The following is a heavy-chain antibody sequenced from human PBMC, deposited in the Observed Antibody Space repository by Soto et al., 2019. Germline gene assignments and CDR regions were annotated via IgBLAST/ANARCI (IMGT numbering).Heavy chain of an antibody. CDR3: ARWLAAAATRFDP. J-gene: IGHJ5*02. CDR1: GGSISSGGYY. V-gene: IGHV4-31*03. CDR2: IYYSGST. D-gene: IGHD6-13*01. Sequence: SETLSLTCTVSGGSISSGGYYWSWIRQHPGKGLEWIGYIYYSGSTYYNPSLKSRVTISVDTSKNQFSLKLSSVTAADTAVYYCARWLAAAATRFDPWGQGTLVTVS.